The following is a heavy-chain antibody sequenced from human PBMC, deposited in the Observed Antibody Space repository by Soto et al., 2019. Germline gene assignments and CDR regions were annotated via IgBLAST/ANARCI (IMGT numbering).Heavy chain of an antibody. CDR1: GFTFSSYG. V-gene: IGHV3-30*18. J-gene: IGHJ4*02. CDR2: ISYDGSNK. D-gene: IGHD2-2*01. CDR3: AKAVRDCSSTSCYSDY. Sequence: QVQLVESGGGVVQPGRSLRLSCAASGFTFSSYGMHWVRQAPGKGLEWVAVISYDGSNKYYADSVKGRFTISRDNSKNTLYLQMNSLRAEDTAVYYCAKAVRDCSSTSCYSDYWGQGPLVTVSS.